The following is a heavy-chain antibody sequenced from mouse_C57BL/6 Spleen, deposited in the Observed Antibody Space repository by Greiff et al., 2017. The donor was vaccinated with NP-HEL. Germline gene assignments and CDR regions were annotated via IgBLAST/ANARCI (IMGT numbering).Heavy chain of an antibody. CDR1: GYAFSSSW. CDR2: IYPGDGDT. Sequence: VMLVESGPELVKPGASVKISCKASGYAFSSSWMNWVKQRPGKGLEWIGRIYPGDGDTNYNGKFKGKATLTADKSSSTAYMQLSSLTSEDSAVYFCARNPYYYGSSSWFAYWGQGTLVTVSA. J-gene: IGHJ3*01. V-gene: IGHV1-82*01. D-gene: IGHD1-1*01. CDR3: ARNPYYYGSSSWFAY.